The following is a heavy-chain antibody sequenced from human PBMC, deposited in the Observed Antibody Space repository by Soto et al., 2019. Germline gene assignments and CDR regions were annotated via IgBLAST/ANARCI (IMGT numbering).Heavy chain of an antibody. CDR3: ARGHDANND. D-gene: IGHD2-8*01. V-gene: IGHV4-30-2*01. J-gene: IGHJ4*02. CDR2: IYHSGST. CDR1: GGSISSGGYS. Sequence: QVQLQESGSGLVKPSQTLSLTCAVSGGSISSGGYSWSWIRQPPGKGLEWIGYIYHSGSTYYNPSLKSRVTISMDTYKQQSSLKLNSVTAADTAVYYCARGHDANNDWGQGTLVTVSS.